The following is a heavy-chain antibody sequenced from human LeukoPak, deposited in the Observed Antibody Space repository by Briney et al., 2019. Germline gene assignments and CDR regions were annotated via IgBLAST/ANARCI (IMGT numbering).Heavy chain of an antibody. Sequence: SQTLSLTCTVSGVSLSRGGHYWSWIRQHPGEGLEWIGYIYSGGSTYHNPSLNSRVTISRDTSSNQFSLNLRSVTAADAAVYYCARYPGFDGTYSYFFDFWGQGALVTVSS. CDR3: ARYPGFDGTYSYFFDF. CDR1: GVSLSRGGHY. V-gene: IGHV4-31*03. CDR2: IYSGGST. J-gene: IGHJ4*02. D-gene: IGHD1-26*01.